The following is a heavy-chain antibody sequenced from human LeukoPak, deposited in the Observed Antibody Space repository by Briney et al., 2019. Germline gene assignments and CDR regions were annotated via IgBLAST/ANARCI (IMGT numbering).Heavy chain of an antibody. J-gene: IGHJ5*02. D-gene: IGHD3-10*01. CDR1: GGSFSGYY. CDR2: INHSGST. V-gene: IGHV4-34*01. CDR3: ARGYYGSGSYRWNWFDP. Sequence: SETLSLTCAVYGGSFSGYYWSWIRQPPGKGLEWIGEINHSGSTNYNPSLKSRVTISVDTSKNQLSLKLSSVTAADTAVYYCARGYYGSGSYRWNWFDPWGQGTLVTVSS.